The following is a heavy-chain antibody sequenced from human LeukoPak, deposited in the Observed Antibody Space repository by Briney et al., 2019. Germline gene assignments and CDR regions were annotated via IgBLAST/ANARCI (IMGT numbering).Heavy chain of an antibody. CDR2: LKQDGSKK. J-gene: IGHJ6*02. CDR1: GFTFSYKW. CDR3: AREFRSAPYYYYSGMDV. Sequence: GGTLRFSCAASGFTFSYKWLSRVRQAPGKGLKWVANLKQDGSKKYYVDSVKGRFTIYRDNAKNSLDLQMNSLRAEDTAVYYCAREFRSAPYYYYSGMDVWGQGTTVTVAS. V-gene: IGHV3-7*01.